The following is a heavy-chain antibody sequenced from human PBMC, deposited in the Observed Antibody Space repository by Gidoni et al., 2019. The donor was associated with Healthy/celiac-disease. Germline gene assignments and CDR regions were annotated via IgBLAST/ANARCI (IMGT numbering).Heavy chain of an antibody. CDR2: VNSGGTNA. J-gene: IGHJ5*02. Sequence: EVQLVESGGALVQPGGSLRLSCAASGFPFSNYWMHWVRQAPGKGLVWVSRVNSGGTNASYADSVKGRFTISRDNAKNTLYLQMNSLRAEDTAVYYCARNRGYGIAAAEGTMWFDPWGQGTLVTVSS. CDR1: GFPFSNYW. CDR3: ARNRGYGIAAAEGTMWFDP. D-gene: IGHD6-13*01. V-gene: IGHV3-74*01.